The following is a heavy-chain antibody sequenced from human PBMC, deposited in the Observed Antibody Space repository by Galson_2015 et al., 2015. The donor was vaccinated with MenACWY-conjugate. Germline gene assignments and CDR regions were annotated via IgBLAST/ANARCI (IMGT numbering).Heavy chain of an antibody. CDR1: GGSISSYY. V-gene: IGHV4-59*01. CDR2: IYYSGST. Sequence: ETLSLTCTVSGGSISSYYWSWIRQPPGKGLEWIGYIYYSGSTNYNPSLKSRVTISVDTSKNQFSLKLSSVTAADTAVYYCARSPFQVAPGNYYYYYGMDVWGRGTTVTVSS. J-gene: IGHJ6*02. D-gene: IGHD4-23*01. CDR3: ARSPFQVAPGNYYYYYGMDV.